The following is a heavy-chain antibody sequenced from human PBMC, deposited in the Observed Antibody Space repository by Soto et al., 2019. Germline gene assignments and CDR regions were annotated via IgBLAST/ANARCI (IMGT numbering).Heavy chain of an antibody. Sequence: QVQLVQSGAEVKKPGASVKVSCKASGYTLTTYSMHWVRQAPGQRLEWMGWMNPLNGDTKYSQRFQGRLTIIRDTSASTAYMELSSLRSEDTAIYYCARSNSGAFDIWGQGTRVTVSS. CDR2: MNPLNGDT. CDR3: ARSNSGAFDI. D-gene: IGHD6-19*01. J-gene: IGHJ3*02. V-gene: IGHV1-3*01. CDR1: GYTLTTYS.